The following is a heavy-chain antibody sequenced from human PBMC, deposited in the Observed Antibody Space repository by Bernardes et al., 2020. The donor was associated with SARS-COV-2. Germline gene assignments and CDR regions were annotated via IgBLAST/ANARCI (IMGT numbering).Heavy chain of an antibody. Sequence: SVKVSCKASGGTFSSYAISWVRQAPGQGLEWMGRIIPIFGTANYAQKFQGRVTITADESTSTAYMELSSLRSEDTAVYYCARGGWAQAAAGEQNWFDPWGQGTLVTVSS. CDR1: GGTFSSYA. J-gene: IGHJ5*02. V-gene: IGHV1-69*13. D-gene: IGHD6-13*01. CDR3: ARGGWAQAAAGEQNWFDP. CDR2: IIPIFGTA.